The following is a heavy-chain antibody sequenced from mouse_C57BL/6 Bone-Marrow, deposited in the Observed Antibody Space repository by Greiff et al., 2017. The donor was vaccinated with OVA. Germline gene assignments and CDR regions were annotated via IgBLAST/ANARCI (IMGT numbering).Heavy chain of an antibody. V-gene: IGHV1-81*01. CDR2: IYPRSGNT. CDR1: GYTFTSYG. CDR3: ARSRLRRYYAMDY. J-gene: IGHJ4*01. Sequence: VHLVESGAELARPGASVKLSCKASGYTFTSYGISWVKQRTGQGLEWIGEIYPRSGNTYYNEKFKGKATLTADKSSSTAYMELRSLTSEDSAVYFCARSRLRRYYAMDYWGQGTAVTVSS. D-gene: IGHD2-4*01.